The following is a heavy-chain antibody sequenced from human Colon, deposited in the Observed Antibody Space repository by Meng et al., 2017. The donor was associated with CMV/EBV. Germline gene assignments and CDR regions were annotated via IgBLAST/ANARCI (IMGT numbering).Heavy chain of an antibody. CDR3: ARILTVVVVAATSNWFDP. CDR1: GFSLSNARMG. Sequence: SGPTLVKPTETCTLTCTVSGFSLSNARMGVSWIRQPPGKALEWLAHIFSNDEKSYSTSLKSRLTISKDTSKSQVVLTMTNMDPVDTATYYCARILTVVVVAATSNWFDPWGQGTLVTVSS. V-gene: IGHV2-26*01. J-gene: IGHJ5*02. D-gene: IGHD2-15*01. CDR2: IFSNDEK.